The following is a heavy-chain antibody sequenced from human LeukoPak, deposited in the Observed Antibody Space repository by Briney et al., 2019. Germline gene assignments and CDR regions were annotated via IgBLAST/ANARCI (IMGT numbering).Heavy chain of an antibody. CDR3: ARVKTGIAAHFDY. Sequence: SETLSLTCTVSGGSISSHYWSWIRQPPGKGLEWIGYIYYSGSTNYNPSLKSRVTISVDTSKNQFSLKLSSVTAADTAVYYCARVKTGIAAHFDYWGQGNLVTVSS. J-gene: IGHJ4*02. D-gene: IGHD6-6*01. V-gene: IGHV4-59*11. CDR2: IYYSGST. CDR1: GGSISSHY.